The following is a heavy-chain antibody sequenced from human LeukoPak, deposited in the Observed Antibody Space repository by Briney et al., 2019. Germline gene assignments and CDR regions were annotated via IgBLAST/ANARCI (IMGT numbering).Heavy chain of an antibody. CDR3: AKESGKFDY. CDR1: GLPIADFA. V-gene: IGHV3-43*02. CDR2: ISGDGVST. Sequence: GGSLRLSCVASGLPIADFAMHWVRQAPGKGLEWVSLISGDGVSTFYADSVKGRFSISRDNSKNSLYLEMNSLRTEDAAMYYCAKESGKFDYWGQGTLVAVSS. J-gene: IGHJ4*02.